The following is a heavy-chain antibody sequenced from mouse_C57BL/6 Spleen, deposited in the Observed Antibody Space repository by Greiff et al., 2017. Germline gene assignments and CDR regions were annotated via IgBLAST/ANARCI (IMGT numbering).Heavy chain of an antibody. CDR3: TREGGYPFFDY. V-gene: IGHV5-9-1*02. Sequence: EVKLQESGEGLVKPGGSLKLSCAASGFTFSSYAMSWVRQTPEKRLEWVAYISSGGDYIYYADTVKGRFTISRDNARNTLYLQMSSLKSEDTAMYYCTREGGYPFFDYWGQGTTLTVSS. J-gene: IGHJ2*01. CDR2: ISSGGDYI. CDR1: GFTFSSYA. D-gene: IGHD2-2*01.